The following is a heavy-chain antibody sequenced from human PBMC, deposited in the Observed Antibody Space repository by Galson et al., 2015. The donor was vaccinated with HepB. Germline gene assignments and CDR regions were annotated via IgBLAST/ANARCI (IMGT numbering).Heavy chain of an antibody. CDR2: VSYDGGTK. D-gene: IGHD6-13*01. V-gene: IGHV3-30*03. CDR1: GVTLSNYG. CDR3: AREGDTYRSGRYGS. Sequence: SLRLSCAASGVTLSNYGVHWVRQAPGKGLGWVAVVSYDGGTKYYADSVKGRFTISKDKSRNTVYLQMDTLRPEDTAVYFCAREGDTYRSGRYGSWGQGTLVTVSS. J-gene: IGHJ4*02.